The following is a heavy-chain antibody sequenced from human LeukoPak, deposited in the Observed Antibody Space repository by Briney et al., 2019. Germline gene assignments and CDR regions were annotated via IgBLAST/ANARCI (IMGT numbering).Heavy chain of an antibody. CDR1: GFPFSSHG. Sequence: GGSLRLSCAASGFPFSSHGMSWVRQAPGKGLEWVSGIIGGGSTYYADSVKGRFTISGDNSRNTLFLQMNSLRAEDTAVYYCAHGAMYQLDYWGQGTLVTVSS. D-gene: IGHD2-2*01. V-gene: IGHV3-23*01. J-gene: IGHJ4*02. CDR3: AHGAMYQLDY. CDR2: IIGGGST.